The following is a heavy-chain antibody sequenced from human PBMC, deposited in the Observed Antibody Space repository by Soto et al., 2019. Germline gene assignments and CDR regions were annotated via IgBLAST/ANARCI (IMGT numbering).Heavy chain of an antibody. V-gene: IGHV1-69*12. D-gene: IGHD3-16*02. CDR3: ATMTGGYQYYYYGMDV. CDR2: IIPIFGTA. J-gene: IGHJ6*02. Sequence: QVQLVQSGAEVKKPGSSVKVSCKASGGTFSSYAISWVRQAPGQGLEWMGGIIPIFGTANYAQKFQGRVTIAAGESTSTAYMELSSLSSEATAVDYCATMTGGYQYYYYGMDVWGPGTTVTVSS. CDR1: GGTFSSYA.